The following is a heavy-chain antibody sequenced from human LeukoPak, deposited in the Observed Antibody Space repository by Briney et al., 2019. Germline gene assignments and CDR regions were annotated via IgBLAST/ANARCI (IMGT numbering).Heavy chain of an antibody. CDR2: ITWNGGIT. CDR1: GFPFDNYG. J-gene: IGHJ4*02. CDR3: ARDGPVAGVELDQ. D-gene: IGHD6-19*01. Sequence: GGSLRLSCAASGFPFDNYGMAWARQAPGKGLEWVSGITWNGGITAYADSVKGRFTISRDNAKNSLYLQMNSLRAEDTALYYCARDGPVAGVELDQWGQGTLVTVSS. V-gene: IGHV3-20*04.